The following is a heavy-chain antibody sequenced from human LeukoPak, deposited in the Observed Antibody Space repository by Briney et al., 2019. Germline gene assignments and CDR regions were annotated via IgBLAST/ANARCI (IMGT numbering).Heavy chain of an antibody. CDR2: IYYSGST. D-gene: IGHD6-13*01. Sequence: SETLSLTCTVSGGSISSSSYYWGWIRQPPGKGLEWIGSIYYSGSTYYNPSLKSRFTLSVDTSKNQFSLKMNSVTAADTAVYYCARHRPSNSWYADYWGQGTLVTVSS. J-gene: IGHJ4*02. CDR3: ARHRPSNSWYADY. CDR1: GGSISSSSYY. V-gene: IGHV4-39*01.